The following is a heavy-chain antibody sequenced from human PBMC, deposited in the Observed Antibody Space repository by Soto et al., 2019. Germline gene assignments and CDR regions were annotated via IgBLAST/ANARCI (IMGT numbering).Heavy chain of an antibody. D-gene: IGHD5-18*01. V-gene: IGHV4-31*03. CDR3: ARDGPGLHDY. J-gene: IGHJ4*02. CDR1: GGSISSGGYY. Sequence: SETLSLTRTVSGGSISSGGYYWSWIRQHPGKGLEWIGYIYYSGSTYYNPSLKSRVTISVDTSKNQFSLKLSSVTAADTAVYYCARDGPGLHDYWGQGTLVTVSS. CDR2: IYYSGST.